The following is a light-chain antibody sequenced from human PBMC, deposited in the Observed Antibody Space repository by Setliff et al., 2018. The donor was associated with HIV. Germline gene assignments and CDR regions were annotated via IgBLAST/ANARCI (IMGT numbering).Light chain of an antibody. CDR3: CSYAGSYTYV. Sequence: QSALTQPRSVSGSPGQSVTISCTGTSSDVGGYNYVSWYQQHPGKAPKLLIYDVSKRPSGVPDRFSGSKSGNPASLIISGLQAEDEADYYCCSYAGSYTYVFGTGTKVTVL. CDR2: DVS. J-gene: IGLJ1*01. CDR1: SSDVGGYNY. V-gene: IGLV2-11*01.